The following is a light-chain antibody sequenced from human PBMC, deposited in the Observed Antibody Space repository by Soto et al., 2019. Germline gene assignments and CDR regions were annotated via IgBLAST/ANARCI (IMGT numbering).Light chain of an antibody. CDR3: SSYTSSSTLV. V-gene: IGLV2-14*01. Sequence: QSALTQPASVSGSPGQSITISCTGTSSDVDGYNYVSWYQQHPGKAPKLMIYDVSNRPSGVPNRFSGSKSGNTASLTISGLQAEDEADYYCSSYTSSSTLVFGGGTKVTVL. CDR1: SSDVDGYNY. J-gene: IGLJ3*02. CDR2: DVS.